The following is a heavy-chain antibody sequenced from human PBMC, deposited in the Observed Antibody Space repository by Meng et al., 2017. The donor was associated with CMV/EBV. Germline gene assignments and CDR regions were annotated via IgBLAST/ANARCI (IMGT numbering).Heavy chain of an antibody. D-gene: IGHD6-6*01. CDR3: ARDQLYSSSSGAFDI. CDR1: GGTFSSYT. J-gene: IGHJ3*02. CDR2: IIPILGIA. Sequence: SVKVSCKASGGTFSSYTISWVRQAPGQGLEWVGRIIPILGIANYAQKFQGRVTIPADKSTSTAYMELSSLRSEDTAVYYCARDQLYSSSSGAFDIWGQGTMVTVSS. V-gene: IGHV1-69*04.